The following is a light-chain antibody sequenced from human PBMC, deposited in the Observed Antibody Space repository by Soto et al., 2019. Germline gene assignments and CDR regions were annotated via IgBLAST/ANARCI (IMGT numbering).Light chain of an antibody. CDR1: QSISSW. J-gene: IGKJ1*01. CDR2: DAS. CDR3: QQYNSYSGT. V-gene: IGKV1-5*01. Sequence: DIQMTQSPSTLSASVGDRVTITCRASQSISSWLAWYQQKPGKAPKLLIYDASSLESGVPSRFSGSGSGTEFTLTIRRLQPDAFATYYFQQYNSYSGTFGQGTKVEIK.